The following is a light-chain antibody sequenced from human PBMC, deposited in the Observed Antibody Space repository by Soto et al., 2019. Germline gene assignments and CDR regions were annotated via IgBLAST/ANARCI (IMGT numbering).Light chain of an antibody. Sequence: QSVLSQPPSASGTPGQGVTISCSGSTSNFGRLTVNWYQHLPGTAPKLVIYSDNQRPSGVPDRISGSKSGTSASLAIDGLQSEDEGDYYGVTWDDSLTVLVFGGGTKLTVL. V-gene: IGLV1-44*01. CDR2: SDN. CDR1: TSNFGRLT. CDR3: VTWDDSLTVLV. J-gene: IGLJ3*02.